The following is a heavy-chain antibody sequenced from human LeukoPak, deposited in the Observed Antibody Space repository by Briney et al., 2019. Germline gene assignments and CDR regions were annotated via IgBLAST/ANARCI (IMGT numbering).Heavy chain of an antibody. D-gene: IGHD4-23*01. CDR1: GFTFSSYG. Sequence: GGSLRLSCAASGFTFSSYGINWVRQAPGKGLEWVSAISGSGGSTYYADSVKGRFTISRDNSKNTLYLQMNSLRPEDTAVYYCARGEDNYGGWFDPWGQGTLVTVSS. J-gene: IGHJ5*02. V-gene: IGHV3-23*01. CDR3: ARGEDNYGGWFDP. CDR2: ISGSGGST.